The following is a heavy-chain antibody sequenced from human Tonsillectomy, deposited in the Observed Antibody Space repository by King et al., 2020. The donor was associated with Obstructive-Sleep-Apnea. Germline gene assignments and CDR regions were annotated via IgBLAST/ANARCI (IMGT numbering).Heavy chain of an antibody. V-gene: IGHV3-30-3*01. CDR2: ISYDGSNK. Sequence: VQLVESGGGVVQPGRSLRLSCAASGFTFSSYSMHWVRQAPGKGLEWVAIISYDGSNKYYAASVKGRFTISRDNSKNTVNLQMNDLRAEDTAVYYCARGRGSWSFDYWGQGTLVTVSS. J-gene: IGHJ4*02. CDR1: GFTFSSYS. CDR3: ARGRGSWSFDY. D-gene: IGHD6-13*01.